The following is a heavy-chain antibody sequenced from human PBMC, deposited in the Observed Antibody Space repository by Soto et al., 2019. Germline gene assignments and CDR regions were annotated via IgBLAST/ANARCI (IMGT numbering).Heavy chain of an antibody. V-gene: IGHV1-2*04. CDR3: ARDWAAMVTPHYYGMDV. J-gene: IGHJ6*02. Sequence: ASVKVSCKASGYTFTGYYMHWVRQAPGQGLEWMGWINPNSGGTNYAQKFQGWVTMTRDTSISTAYMELSRLRSDDTAVYYCARDWAAMVTPHYYGMDVWGQGTTVTVSS. CDR2: INPNSGGT. CDR1: GYTFTGYY. D-gene: IGHD5-18*01.